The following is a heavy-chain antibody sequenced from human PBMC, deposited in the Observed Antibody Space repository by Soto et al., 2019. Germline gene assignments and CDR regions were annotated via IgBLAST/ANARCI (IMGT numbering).Heavy chain of an antibody. CDR2: IYYSGST. V-gene: IGHV4-30-4*01. J-gene: IGHJ4*02. Sequence: SETLSLTCTVSGGSISSGDYYWSWIRQPPGKGLEWIGYIYYSGSTYYTPSLKSRVTISIDTSKNQFSLKLTSVTAADTAVYYCARSRYCSSTSCYTKPDYWGQGTLVTVSS. CDR1: GGSISSGDYY. CDR3: ARSRYCSSTSCYTKPDY. D-gene: IGHD2-2*02.